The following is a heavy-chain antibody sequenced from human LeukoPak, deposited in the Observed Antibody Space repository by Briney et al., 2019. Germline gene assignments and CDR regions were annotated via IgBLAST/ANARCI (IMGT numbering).Heavy chain of an antibody. CDR1: GFTFSSYS. Sequence: GGSLRLSCAASGFTFSSYSMNWVRQAPGKGLEWVSSISSSSSYIYYADSVKGRFTISRDNAKNSLYLQMNSLRAEDTAVYYCARGDCSGGSCYKPNWFDPWGQGTLVTVSS. J-gene: IGHJ5*02. CDR2: ISSSSSYI. V-gene: IGHV3-21*01. D-gene: IGHD2-15*01. CDR3: ARGDCSGGSCYKPNWFDP.